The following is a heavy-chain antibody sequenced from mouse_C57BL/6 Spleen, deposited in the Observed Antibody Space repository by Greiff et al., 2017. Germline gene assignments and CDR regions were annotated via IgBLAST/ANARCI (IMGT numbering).Heavy chain of an antibody. CDR3: ARQKRTSYSIVFDY. V-gene: IGHV5-6*01. CDR2: ISSGGSYT. Sequence: VESGGDLVKPGGSLKLSCAASGFTFSSYGMSWVRQTPDKRLEWVATISSGGSYTYYPDSVKGRFTISRDNAKNTLYLQMSSLKSEDTAMYYCARQKRTSYSIVFDYWGQGTTLTVSS. D-gene: IGHD2-5*01. J-gene: IGHJ2*01. CDR1: GFTFSSYG.